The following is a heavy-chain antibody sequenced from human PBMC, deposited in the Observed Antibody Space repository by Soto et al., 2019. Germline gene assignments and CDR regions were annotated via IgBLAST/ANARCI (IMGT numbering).Heavy chain of an antibody. Sequence: ASVKVSCKASGYTFTGYYMHWVRQAPVQGLEWMGGIIPIFGTANYAQKFQGRVTITADESKSTAYMELSSLRSEDTAVYYCASGYSYGQSDYWGQGTLVTVSS. J-gene: IGHJ4*02. CDR3: ASGYSYGQSDY. V-gene: IGHV1-69*13. CDR1: GYTFTGYY. CDR2: IIPIFGTA. D-gene: IGHD5-18*01.